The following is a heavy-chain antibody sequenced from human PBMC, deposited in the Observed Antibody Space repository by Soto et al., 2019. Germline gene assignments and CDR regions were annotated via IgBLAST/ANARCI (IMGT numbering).Heavy chain of an antibody. V-gene: IGHV3-30-3*01. CDR3: ARAGGVVVISGAFDI. J-gene: IGHJ3*02. Sequence: QVQLVESGGGVFQPGRSLRLSCAASGFTFSSYAMHWVRQAPGKGLEWVAVISYDGSNKYYADSVKGRFTISRDNSKNTLYLQMNSLRAEDTAVYYCARAGGVVVISGAFDIWGQGTMVTVSS. D-gene: IGHD3-22*01. CDR1: GFTFSSYA. CDR2: ISYDGSNK.